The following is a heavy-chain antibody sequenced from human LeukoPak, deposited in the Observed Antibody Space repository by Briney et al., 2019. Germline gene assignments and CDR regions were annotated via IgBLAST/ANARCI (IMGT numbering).Heavy chain of an antibody. CDR2: ISYDGSNK. CDR3: AKDSTAMGIFDY. Sequence: GGSLRLSCAASGFTFSSYGMHWVRQAPGKGLEWVAVISYDGSNKYYADSVKGRFTISRDNSKNTLYLQMNSLRAEDTAVYYCAKDSTAMGIFDYWGQGTLVTVSS. D-gene: IGHD5-18*01. CDR1: GFTFSSYG. J-gene: IGHJ4*02. V-gene: IGHV3-30*18.